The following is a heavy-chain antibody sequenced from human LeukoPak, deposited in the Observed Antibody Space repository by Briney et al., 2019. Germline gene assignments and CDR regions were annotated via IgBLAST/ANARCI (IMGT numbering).Heavy chain of an antibody. Sequence: SETLSLTCTVSGGSISSGDYYWSWIRQPPGKGLEWIGYIYYSGSTYYNPSLKSRVTISVDTSRNQFPLKLSSVTAADTAVYYCASSPRQDGLTTDWFDPWGQGTLVTVSS. D-gene: IGHD4-11*01. CDR2: IYYSGST. J-gene: IGHJ5*02. CDR3: ASSPRQDGLTTDWFDP. V-gene: IGHV4-30-4*08. CDR1: GGSISSGDYY.